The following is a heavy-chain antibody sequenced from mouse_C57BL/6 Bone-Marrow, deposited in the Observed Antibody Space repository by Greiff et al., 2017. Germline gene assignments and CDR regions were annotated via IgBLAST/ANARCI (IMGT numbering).Heavy chain of an antibody. CDR3: ARGDYCSIYGFAY. CDR2: IYTGGGYT. CDR1: GYTFTNYW. Sequence: QVQLQQSGAELVRPGTSVKMSCKASGYTFTNYWIGWAKQRPGHGLEWIGDIYTGGGYTNYNEKFKGKATLTADKYSSTAYMQFSSLTSEDSAIYCCARGDYCSIYGFAYWGQGTLVTVAA. V-gene: IGHV1-63*01. J-gene: IGHJ3*01. D-gene: IGHD1-1*01.